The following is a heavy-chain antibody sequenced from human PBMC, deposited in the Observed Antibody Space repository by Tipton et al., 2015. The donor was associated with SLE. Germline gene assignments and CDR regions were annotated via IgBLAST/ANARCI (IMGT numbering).Heavy chain of an antibody. V-gene: IGHV1-69*05. CDR1: GGTFYSSA. J-gene: IGHJ4*02. D-gene: IGHD5-18*01. CDR3: ARAGAYSYGYFDY. Sequence: QSGAEVKKPGSSVKVSCKASGGTFYSSAFSWVRQAPGQGLEWMGGIIPFFGTTHYAQKFQGRVTITTDESTSTAYMELSSLRSEDTAVYYCARAGAYSYGYFDYWGQGTLVTVSS. CDR2: IIPFFGTT.